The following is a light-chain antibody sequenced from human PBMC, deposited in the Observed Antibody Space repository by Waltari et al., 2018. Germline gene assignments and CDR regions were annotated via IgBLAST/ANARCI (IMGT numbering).Light chain of an antibody. V-gene: IGKV3-11*01. CDR2: AAS. J-gene: IGKJ5*01. CDR3: HQRSNWPIT. CDR1: QSVDNY. Sequence: EIALTQFPATLSLSPGESATLSCRASQSVDNYLLWYQQRRGQTPRLVMYAASKRATGIPARFSGSGSGTVFTLTISSLEPDDFAVYYCHQRSNWPITFGQGTRLEI.